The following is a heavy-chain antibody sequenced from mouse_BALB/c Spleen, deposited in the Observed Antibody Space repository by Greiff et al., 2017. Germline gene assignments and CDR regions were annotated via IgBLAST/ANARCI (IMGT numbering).Heavy chain of an antibody. D-gene: IGHD1-1*01. J-gene: IGHJ4*01. V-gene: IGHV14-4*02. CDR3: NRYYGSTLYAMDY. CDR1: GFNIKDYY. Sequence: LVESGAELVRSGASVKLSCTASGFNIKDYYMHWVKQRPEQGLEWIGWIDPENGDTEYAPKFQGKATMTADTSSNTAYLQLSSLTSEDTAVYYCNRYYGSTLYAMDYWGQGTSVTVSS. CDR2: IDPENGDT.